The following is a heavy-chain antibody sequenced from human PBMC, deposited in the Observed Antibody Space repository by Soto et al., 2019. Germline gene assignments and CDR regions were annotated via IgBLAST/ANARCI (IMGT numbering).Heavy chain of an antibody. CDR2: INAGNGNT. Sequence: QVQLVQSGAEVKKPGASVKVSCKASGYTFTSYAMHWVRQAPGQRLEWMGWINAGNGNTKYSQKFQGRVTITRDTSASTSYMELSSLRSEDTAVYYCARGPGGPDGPGDYWGQGTLVTVSS. V-gene: IGHV1-3*01. D-gene: IGHD2-15*01. CDR1: GYTFTSYA. CDR3: ARGPGGPDGPGDY. J-gene: IGHJ4*02.